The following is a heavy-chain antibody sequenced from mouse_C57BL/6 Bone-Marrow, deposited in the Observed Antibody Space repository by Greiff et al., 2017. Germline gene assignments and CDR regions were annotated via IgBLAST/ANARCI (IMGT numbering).Heavy chain of an antibody. CDR3: ARGRRDRYFDY. Sequence: QVQLQQPGAELVKPGASVKLSCKASGYTFTSYWMQWVKQRPGQGLEWIGEIDPSDSYTNYNQKFKGKATLTVDTSSSTAYMQLSSLTSEDSAVYYCARGRRDRYFDYWGQGTTLTVSS. D-gene: IGHD3-3*01. CDR1: GYTFTSYW. V-gene: IGHV1-50*01. J-gene: IGHJ2*01. CDR2: IDPSDSYT.